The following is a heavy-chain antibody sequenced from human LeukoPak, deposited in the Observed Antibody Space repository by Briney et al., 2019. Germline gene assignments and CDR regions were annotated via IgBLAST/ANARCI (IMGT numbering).Heavy chain of an antibody. Sequence: SGPTLVKPTQTLTLTCTFSGFSLSTSGVGVGWIRQPPGKALEWLAIIFWDDDKRYNPSLESRLSIIKDTSKDQVVLTMTNMDPADTATYYCTHGAGIVVVTSEDEYFQHWGQGSLVIVSS. V-gene: IGHV2-5*02. CDR1: GFSLSTSGVG. D-gene: IGHD2-21*02. CDR2: IFWDDDK. J-gene: IGHJ1*01. CDR3: THGAGIVVVTSEDEYFQH.